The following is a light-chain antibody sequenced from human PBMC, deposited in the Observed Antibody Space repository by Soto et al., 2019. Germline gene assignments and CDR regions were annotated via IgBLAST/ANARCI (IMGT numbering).Light chain of an antibody. CDR3: CSYAGSSIHVV. CDR1: SSDVGSYNL. CDR2: EGS. Sequence: QSALTQPASVSGSPGQSITISCTGTSSDVGSYNLVSCYQQHPGKAPKLMIYEGSKRPSGVSNRFSGSKSGNTASLTISGLQAEDEADYYCCSYAGSSIHVVFGGATNVTVL. V-gene: IGLV2-23*01. J-gene: IGLJ2*01.